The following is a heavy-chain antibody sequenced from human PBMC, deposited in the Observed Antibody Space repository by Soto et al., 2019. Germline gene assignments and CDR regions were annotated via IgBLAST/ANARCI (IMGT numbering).Heavy chain of an antibody. D-gene: IGHD6-25*01. Sequence: EVQLLESGGGLVQPGRSLRLSCAASGFTFSNYPRSWVRQAPGQGRDWVSAISGSGGTTYYADSVKGRFTISRDNSKNTLFLQMNSLRAEDAAVYYCAKFFVETGSNSGWPWSFHYWGQGTLVTVSS. CDR1: GFTFSNYP. V-gene: IGHV3-23*01. CDR2: ISGSGGTT. CDR3: AKFFVETGSNSGWPWSFHY. J-gene: IGHJ4*02.